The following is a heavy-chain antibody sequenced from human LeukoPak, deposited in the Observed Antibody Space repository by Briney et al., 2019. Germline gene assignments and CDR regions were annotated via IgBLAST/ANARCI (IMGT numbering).Heavy chain of an antibody. CDR3: ARRSGGADY. V-gene: IGHV5-51*01. D-gene: IGHD3-16*01. CDR1: GYSFSTYW. J-gene: IGHJ4*02. Sequence: GESLQISCKGSGYSFSTYWIGWVRQTPGKGLEWTGIIYPGDSDTRYSPSFQGQATISADKSITTAYLQWSSLQAPDTAIYYCARRSGGADYWGQGTLVTVSS. CDR2: IYPGDSDT.